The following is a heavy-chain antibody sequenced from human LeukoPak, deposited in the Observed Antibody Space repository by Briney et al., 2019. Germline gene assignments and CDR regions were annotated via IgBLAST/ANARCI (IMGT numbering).Heavy chain of an antibody. Sequence: PGGSLRLSCAASGFSFSNYGMSWVRQAPGKGLEWVSSFSGSGGSTYYADSVKGRFTISRDNSKNTLYLQMNSLRAEDTAVYYCAKGRVSTSGWTFNDYWGQGTLVTVSS. CDR3: AKGRVSTSGWTFNDY. J-gene: IGHJ4*02. D-gene: IGHD6-19*01. CDR1: GFSFSNYG. CDR2: FSGSGGST. V-gene: IGHV3-23*01.